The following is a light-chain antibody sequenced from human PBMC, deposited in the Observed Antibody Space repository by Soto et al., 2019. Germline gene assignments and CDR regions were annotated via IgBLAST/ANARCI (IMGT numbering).Light chain of an antibody. Sequence: QSALTQPASVSGSPGQSITISCTGTSSDVGGYNHVSWYQHPPGRAPKLILFCVSDRPSGVSHRFSGSKSGNTASLTISGLQAEDEADYYCCSYTSLSSVVFGGGTKVTVL. CDR2: CVS. CDR3: CSYTSLSSVV. V-gene: IGLV2-14*01. J-gene: IGLJ2*01. CDR1: SSDVGGYNH.